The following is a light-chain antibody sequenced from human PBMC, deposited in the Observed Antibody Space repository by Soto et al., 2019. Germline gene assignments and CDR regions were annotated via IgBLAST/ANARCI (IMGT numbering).Light chain of an antibody. CDR1: SFNIGRNF. V-gene: IGLV1-51*01. J-gene: IGLJ3*02. CDR2: DNN. CDR3: GTWDTGLAGWV. Sequence: QSVLTQPPSVSAAPGQKVTIPCSGSSFNIGRNFVSWYQQLPGTAPKLLIYDNNERPSGTPDRFSGAKSGTSATLDITGLQTGDEADYYCGTWDTGLAGWVFGGGTKLTVL.